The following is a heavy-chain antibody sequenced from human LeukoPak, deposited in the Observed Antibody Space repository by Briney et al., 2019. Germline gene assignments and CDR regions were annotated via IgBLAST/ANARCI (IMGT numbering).Heavy chain of an antibody. J-gene: IGHJ5*02. D-gene: IGHD2-21*02. V-gene: IGHV3-48*02. CDR1: GYTFTGFPMHS. Sequence: RAPCKASGYTFTGFPMHSVKQARQAPGKGLEWVSYISTSGSSIYYADAVTGRFTISRDNAKNSLYLQMDRLRDEDTAVYYCAGQNCSVHHWGEGTLVTVSS. CDR3: AGQNCSVHH. CDR2: ISTSGSSI.